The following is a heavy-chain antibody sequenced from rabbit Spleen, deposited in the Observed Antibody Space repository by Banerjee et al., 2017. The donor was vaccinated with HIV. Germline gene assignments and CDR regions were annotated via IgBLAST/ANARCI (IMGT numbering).Heavy chain of an antibody. J-gene: IGHJ6*01. Sequence: QLTETGGGLVQPGGSLTLSCKASGFDFTNYYISWVRQAPGKGLEWIGVIYAAKGSTDYAGWVNGRFTISSDNAQSTVDLKLTSLTAADTATYFCARDTGSSFSSYGMDLWGPGTLVTVS. CDR2: IYAAKGST. CDR1: GFDFTNYY. D-gene: IGHD8-1*01. V-gene: IGHV1S7*01. CDR3: ARDTGSSFSSYGMDL.